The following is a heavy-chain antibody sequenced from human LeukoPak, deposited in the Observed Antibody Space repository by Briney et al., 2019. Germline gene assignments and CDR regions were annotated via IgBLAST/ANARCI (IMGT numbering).Heavy chain of an antibody. Sequence: PGGSLRLSCAASGFTVSSNYMSWVRQAPGKGLEWVSVIYSGGTTHYADSVKGRFTISRDNSKNTLYLQMNSLRAEDTAVYYCARRADINYYYMDVWGRGTTVTVSS. J-gene: IGHJ6*03. V-gene: IGHV3-66*02. CDR2: IYSGGTT. CDR3: ARRADINYYYMDV. CDR1: GFTVSSNY.